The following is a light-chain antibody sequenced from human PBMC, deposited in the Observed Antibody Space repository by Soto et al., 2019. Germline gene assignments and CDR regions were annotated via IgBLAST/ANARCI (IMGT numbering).Light chain of an antibody. CDR3: QQYSSIPLT. CDR1: QSVLNSLNNKNY. CDR2: WAS. V-gene: IGKV4-1*01. Sequence: DIVMTQSPDSLAVSLGERATINCKSSQSVLNSLNNKNYLAWHQQKPGQPPKMLIYWASTRELGVPDRFSGSGSGTDFTLTISSLLASDVAVYYCQQYSSIPLTFGGGTKVEIK. J-gene: IGKJ4*01.